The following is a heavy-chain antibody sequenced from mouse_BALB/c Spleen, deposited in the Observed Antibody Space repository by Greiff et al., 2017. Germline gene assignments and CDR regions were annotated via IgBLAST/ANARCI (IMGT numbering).Heavy chain of an antibody. CDR3: TRGGNFITTVVFDY. CDR1: GYTFTSYW. Sequence: VQLQQSGTVLARPGASVKMSCKASGYTFTSYWMHWVKQRPGQGLEWIGAIYPGNSDTSYNQKFKGKAKLTAVTSTSTAYMELSSLTNEDSAVYYCTRGGNFITTVVFDYWGQGTTLTVSS. D-gene: IGHD1-1*01. CDR2: IYPGNSDT. V-gene: IGHV1-5*01. J-gene: IGHJ2*01.